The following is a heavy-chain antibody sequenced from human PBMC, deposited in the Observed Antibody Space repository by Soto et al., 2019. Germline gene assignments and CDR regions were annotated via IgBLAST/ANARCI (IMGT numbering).Heavy chain of an antibody. CDR1: GFTFSSYA. Sequence: GSLRLSCAASGFTFSSYAMSWVRQAPGKGLEWVSAISGSGGSTYYADSVKGRFTISRDNSKNTLYLQMNSLGAEDSAVYYCAKDPDSSSWYFEDSYFDYWGQGXLVTVSS. J-gene: IGHJ4*02. V-gene: IGHV3-23*01. D-gene: IGHD6-13*01. CDR3: AKDPDSSSWYFEDSYFDY. CDR2: ISGSGGST.